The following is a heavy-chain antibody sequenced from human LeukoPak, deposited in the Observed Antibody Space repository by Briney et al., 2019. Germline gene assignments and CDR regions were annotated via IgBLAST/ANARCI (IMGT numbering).Heavy chain of an antibody. V-gene: IGHV4-59*01. CDR3: ARRLSGDYGHWLDP. CDR1: GASITSYY. Sequence: PSETLSLTCTVSGASITSYYWSWLRQPPGKGLEWIGSIYYSGNTNYNPSLESRVTISIDTSKNQFSLKLSSVTAADTAVYYCARRLSGDYGHWLDPWGQGTLVTVSS. CDR2: IYYSGNT. J-gene: IGHJ5*02. D-gene: IGHD4-17*01.